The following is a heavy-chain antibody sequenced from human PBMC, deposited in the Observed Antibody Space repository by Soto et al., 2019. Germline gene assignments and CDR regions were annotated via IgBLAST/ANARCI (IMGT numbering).Heavy chain of an antibody. CDR1: GYTLTEFS. CDR2: FDPEDGET. J-gene: IGHJ5*02. CDR3: AAGSNYYGSGSYYNPWFDP. D-gene: IGHD3-10*01. Sequence: APVKVSCKVSGYTLTEFSMHWVRQAPGKGLEWMGGFDPEDGETIYAQKFQGRVTMTEDTSTDTAYMELSSLRSEDTAVYYCAAGSNYYGSGSYYNPWFDPWGQGTLVTVSS. V-gene: IGHV1-24*01.